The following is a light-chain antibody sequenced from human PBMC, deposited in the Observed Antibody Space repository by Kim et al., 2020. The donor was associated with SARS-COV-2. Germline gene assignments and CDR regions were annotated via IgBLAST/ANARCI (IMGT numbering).Light chain of an antibody. CDR2: TAS. CDR3: QQSYSTPRT. Sequence: DIQMTQSPSSLSASVGDRVTITCRASQSINSYLNWYQQRPGKAPKLLIYTASSLQTGVPSRFSGSGSGTDFTLTISSLQPEDFATYYCQQSYSTPRTFCQGTKLEI. CDR1: QSINSY. V-gene: IGKV1-39*01. J-gene: IGKJ2*01.